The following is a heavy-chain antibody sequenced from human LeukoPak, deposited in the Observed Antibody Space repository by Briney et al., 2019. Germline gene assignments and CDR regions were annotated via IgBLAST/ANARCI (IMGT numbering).Heavy chain of an antibody. CDR2: ISAYNGNT. CDR1: GYTFTNQG. J-gene: IGHJ5*02. Sequence: ASVTVSFKASGYTFTNQGINWVRPAPGQGLAGMGWISAYNGNTNYAQKLQGRVNMTTDTSTSTAYMELRSRRSDDTAVYYRARGGPNWFDPWGQGTLVTVSS. CDR3: ARGGPNWFDP. V-gene: IGHV1-18*01.